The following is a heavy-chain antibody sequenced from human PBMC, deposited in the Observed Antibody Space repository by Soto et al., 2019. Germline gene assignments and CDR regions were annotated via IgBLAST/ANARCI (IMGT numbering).Heavy chain of an antibody. J-gene: IGHJ5*02. CDR2: TYYGSKWYN. V-gene: IGHV6-1*01. CDR1: GDSVSRTSAA. CDR3: ARELSESSRYDNWFDP. D-gene: IGHD3-16*01. Sequence: SETLSLTCAISGDSVSRTSAAWSWIRQSPSRGLEWLGRTYYGSKWYNDYAVSVKSRITINADASKNQVSLQLNSVTPEDTAVYYCARELSESSRYDNWFDPWGQGTLVTVSS.